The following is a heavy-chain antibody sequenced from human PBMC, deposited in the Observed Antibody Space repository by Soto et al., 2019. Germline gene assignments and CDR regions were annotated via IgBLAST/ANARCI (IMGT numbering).Heavy chain of an antibody. CDR3: ARAVLPSVVGAVDY. J-gene: IGHJ4*02. CDR1: GFSFSDYY. D-gene: IGHD1-26*01. Sequence: PGGSLRLSCVVSGFSFSDYYMSWIRQAPGKGLEWVSYISYSTTYIYYADSVQGRFTISRDNAKNSLYLQMNSLRADDTAVYYCARAVLPSVVGAVDYWGQGTLVTVSS. CDR2: ISYSTTYI. V-gene: IGHV3-11*06.